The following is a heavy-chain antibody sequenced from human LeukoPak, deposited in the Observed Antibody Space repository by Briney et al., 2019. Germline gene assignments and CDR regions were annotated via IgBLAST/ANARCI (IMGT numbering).Heavy chain of an antibody. Sequence: PSETLSLTCTVSGGSISSGGYYWSWIRQHPGKGLEWIGYIYYSGSTYYNPSLKSRVTISVDTSKNQFSLKLSSVTAADTAVYYCARHHSGCSGGGCYLDYWGQGTLVTVSS. CDR3: ARHHSGCSGGGCYLDY. V-gene: IGHV4-31*03. J-gene: IGHJ4*02. CDR2: IYYSGST. D-gene: IGHD2-15*01. CDR1: GGSISSGGYY.